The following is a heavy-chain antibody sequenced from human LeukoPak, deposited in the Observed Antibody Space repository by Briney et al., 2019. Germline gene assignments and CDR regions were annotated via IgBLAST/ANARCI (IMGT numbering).Heavy chain of an antibody. CDR1: GYTFTGYY. CDR3: ASSGSSSSNSPKAYYYYYMDV. CDR2: INPNSGGT. V-gene: IGHV1-2*02. J-gene: IGHJ6*03. D-gene: IGHD6-6*01. Sequence: ASVKVSCKASGYTFTGYYMHWVRQAPGQGLEWMGWINPNSGGTNYAQKFQGRVTMTRDTSISTAYMELSRLRSDDTAVYYCASSGSSSSNSPKAYYYYYMDVWGKGTTVTVSS.